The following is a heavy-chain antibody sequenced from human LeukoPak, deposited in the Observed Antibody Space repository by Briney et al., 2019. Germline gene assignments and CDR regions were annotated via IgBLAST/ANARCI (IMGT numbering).Heavy chain of an antibody. CDR2: ITPILGIA. CDR1: GGTFSSYA. CDR3: ARDKITTGSLYYYYGMDV. V-gene: IGHV1-69*04. Sequence: SVKVSCKASGGTFSSYAISWVRQAPGQGLEWMGRITPILGIANYAQKFQGRVTITADKSTSTAYMELSSLRSEDTAVYYCARDKITTGSLYYYYGMDVWGQGTTVTVSS. J-gene: IGHJ6*02. D-gene: IGHD4-17*01.